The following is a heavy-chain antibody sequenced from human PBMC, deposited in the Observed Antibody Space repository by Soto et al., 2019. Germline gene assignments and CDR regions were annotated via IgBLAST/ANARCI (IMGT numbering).Heavy chain of an antibody. CDR3: ASTYYDFWSGFYYYYYGMDV. J-gene: IGHJ6*02. CDR2: IIPIFGTA. Sequence: ASVKVSCKASGGTFSSYAISWVRQAPGQGLEWMGGIIPIFGTANYAQKFQGRVTITADESTSTAYMELSSLRSEDTAVYYCASTYYDFWSGFYYYYYGMDVWGQGTTVTVSS. CDR1: GGTFSSYA. V-gene: IGHV1-69*13. D-gene: IGHD3-3*01.